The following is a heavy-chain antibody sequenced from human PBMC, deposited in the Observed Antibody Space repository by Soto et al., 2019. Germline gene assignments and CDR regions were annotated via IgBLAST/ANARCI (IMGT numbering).Heavy chain of an antibody. CDR2: ISGSGGST. Sequence: PGGSLRLSCAASGFTFSSYAMSWVRQAPGKGLEWVSAISGSGGSTYYADSVKGRFTISRDNSKNTLYLQMNSLRAEDTAVYYCAKKFIVVPAAMYDYWGQGTLVTVSS. D-gene: IGHD2-2*01. CDR3: AKKFIVVPAAMYDY. CDR1: GFTFSSYA. J-gene: IGHJ4*02. V-gene: IGHV3-23*01.